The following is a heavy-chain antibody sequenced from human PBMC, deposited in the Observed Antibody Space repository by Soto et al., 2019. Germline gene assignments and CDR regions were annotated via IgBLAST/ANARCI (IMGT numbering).Heavy chain of an antibody. CDR1: GGTFSSYA. CDR2: IIPIFGTA. CDR3: ARRGPRIMITFGGVIAPPYYYYGMDV. D-gene: IGHD3-16*02. V-gene: IGHV1-69*13. Sequence: APVKVSCKASGGTFSSYAISWVRHAPGQGLEWMGGIIPIFGTANYAQKFQGRVTITADESTSTAYMELSSLRSEDTAVYYCARRGPRIMITFGGVIAPPYYYYGMDVWGQGTTVTVSS. J-gene: IGHJ6*02.